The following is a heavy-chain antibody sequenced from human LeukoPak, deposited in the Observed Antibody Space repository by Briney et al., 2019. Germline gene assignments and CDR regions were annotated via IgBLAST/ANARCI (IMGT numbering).Heavy chain of an antibody. Sequence: GASVKVSCKTSGYTFTSYGISWVRQAPGQGLEWMGWINPNSGGTNYAQKFQGRVTMTRDTSISTAYMELSRLRSDDTAVYYCARVYYYGSGSYVPEEFDYWGQGTLVTVSS. CDR2: INPNSGGT. V-gene: IGHV1-2*02. CDR3: ARVYYYGSGSYVPEEFDY. J-gene: IGHJ4*02. D-gene: IGHD3-10*01. CDR1: GYTFTSYG.